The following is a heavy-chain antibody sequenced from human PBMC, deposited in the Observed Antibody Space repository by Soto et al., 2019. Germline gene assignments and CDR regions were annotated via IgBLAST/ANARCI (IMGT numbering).Heavy chain of an antibody. CDR2: IDPSDSYT. J-gene: IGHJ6*02. CDR3: ARHPLVKILPNYSYYGLEV. CDR1: GYSFTSYW. D-gene: IGHD2-15*01. Sequence: GDSLKISCKGSGYSFTSYWISWVRQMPGKGLEWMGRIDPSDSYTNYSPSFQGHVTISADKSISTAYLQWSSLKASDTAMYYCARHPLVKILPNYSYYGLEVWGQGTKLTVS. V-gene: IGHV5-10-1*01.